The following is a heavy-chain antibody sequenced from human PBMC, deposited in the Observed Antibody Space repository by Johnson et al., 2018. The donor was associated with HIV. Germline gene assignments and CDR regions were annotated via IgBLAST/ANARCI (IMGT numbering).Heavy chain of an antibody. CDR1: GLTFSDYD. D-gene: IGHD6-19*01. J-gene: IGHJ3*02. Sequence: VQLLESGGGLVKPGGSLRLSCAASGLTFSDYDMSWIRQAPGKGLEWVSVIYSGGSTYYADSVKGRFTISRDNSKNTLYLQMNSLRAEDTAVYYCARAGAVGFDAFDIWGQGTMVTVSS. V-gene: IGHV3-66*02. CDR2: IYSGGST. CDR3: ARAGAVGFDAFDI.